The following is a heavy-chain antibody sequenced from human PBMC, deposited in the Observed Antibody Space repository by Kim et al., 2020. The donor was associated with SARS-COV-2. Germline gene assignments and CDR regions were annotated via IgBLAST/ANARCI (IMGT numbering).Heavy chain of an antibody. V-gene: IGHV1-8*01. J-gene: IGHJ4*02. CDR2: MNPNSGNT. CDR1: GYTFTSYD. CDR3: ARVGEAAVAPDY. D-gene: IGHD6-19*01. Sequence: ASVKVSCKASGYTFTSYDINWVRQATGQGLEWMGWMNPNSGNTGYAQKFQGSVSMTRKTTITTAYMELSSLGSEDTGVYYCARVGEAAVAPDYWGQGTLVTVSS.